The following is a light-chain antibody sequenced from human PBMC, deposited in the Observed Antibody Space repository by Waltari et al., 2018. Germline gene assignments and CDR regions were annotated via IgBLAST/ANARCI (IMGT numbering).Light chain of an antibody. CDR2: TNN. CDR1: SSTIGSNH. CDR3: AAWDDSLRVV. Sequence: QSVLTQPPSASGTPGQRVTISCSGSSSTIGSNHVYWYQQLPGTAPKLLIYTNNQRPTGVPDRFSGSKSGTSASLAITGLRSEDEADYYCAAWDDSLRVVFGGGTKLTVL. J-gene: IGLJ2*01. V-gene: IGLV1-47*01.